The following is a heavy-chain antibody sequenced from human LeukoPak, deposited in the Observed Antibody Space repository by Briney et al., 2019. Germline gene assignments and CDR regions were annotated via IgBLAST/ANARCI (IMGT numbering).Heavy chain of an antibody. CDR2: NYYSGST. CDR3: ARAYYDFWSGYSRIDY. V-gene: IGHV4-39*01. Sequence: SETLSLTCTVSGGSISSSSYYWGWIRQPPGKGLEWLVSNYYSGSTYYNPSLKSRVTISVDTSKNQFSLKLSSVTAADTAVYYCARAYYDFWSGYSRIDYWGQGTLVTVSS. D-gene: IGHD3-3*01. CDR1: GGSISSSSYY. J-gene: IGHJ4*02.